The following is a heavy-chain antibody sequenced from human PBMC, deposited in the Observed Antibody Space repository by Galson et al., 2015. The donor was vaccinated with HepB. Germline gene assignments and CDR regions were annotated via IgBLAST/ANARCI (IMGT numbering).Heavy chain of an antibody. CDR2: INPSGGST. Sequence: SVKVSCKASGYTFTSYYMHWVRQAPGQGLEWMGIINPSGGSTSYAQKFQGRVTMTRDTSTSTVYMELSSLRSEDTAVYYCARGGGNYYDSSGFIDYWGQGTLVTVSS. CDR3: ARGGGNYYDSSGFIDY. CDR1: GYTFTSYY. V-gene: IGHV1-46*01. J-gene: IGHJ4*02. D-gene: IGHD3-22*01.